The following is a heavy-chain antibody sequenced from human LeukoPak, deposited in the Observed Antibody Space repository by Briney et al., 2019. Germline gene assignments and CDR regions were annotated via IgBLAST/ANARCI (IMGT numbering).Heavy chain of an antibody. V-gene: IGHV4-59*12. J-gene: IGHJ4*02. CDR3: ARGIPPYYYDSSGCPFDY. CDR1: GGSISSYY. D-gene: IGHD3-22*01. Sequence: SETLSLACTVSGGSISSYYWSWIRQPPGKGLEWIGYIYYSGSTNYNPSLKSRVTISVDTSKNQFSLKLSSVTAADTAVYYCARGIPPYYYDSSGCPFDYWGQGTLVTVSS. CDR2: IYYSGST.